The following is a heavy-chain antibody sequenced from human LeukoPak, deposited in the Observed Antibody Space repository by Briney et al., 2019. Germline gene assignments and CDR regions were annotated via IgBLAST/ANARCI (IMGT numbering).Heavy chain of an antibody. CDR3: ATAEPAGLDYFDY. J-gene: IGHJ4*02. CDR1: GYTLTELS. CDR2: FVPEDGET. Sequence: ASVKVSCKVSGYTLTELSMHWVRQAPGKGLEWMGGFVPEDGETIYAQKFQDRVTMTEDTSTDTAYMELSSLRSEDTAVYYCATAEPAGLDYFDYWGQGTLVTVSS. V-gene: IGHV1-24*01. D-gene: IGHD2-2*01.